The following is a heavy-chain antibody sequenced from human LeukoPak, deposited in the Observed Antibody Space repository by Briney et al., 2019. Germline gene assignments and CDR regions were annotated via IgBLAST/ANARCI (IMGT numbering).Heavy chain of an antibody. V-gene: IGHV3-48*03. J-gene: IGHJ4*02. CDR3: ARVRDYDGYYFDY. CDR2: IGSSGTNI. D-gene: IGHD4-23*01. Sequence: GGSLRLSCAASGFTFSSYEMNWVRQAPGKGREWVSYIGSSGTNIYYADSVKGRFTISRDNAKNSLSLQMNSLRAEDTAVYYCARVRDYDGYYFDYWGQGTLVTVSS. CDR1: GFTFSSYE.